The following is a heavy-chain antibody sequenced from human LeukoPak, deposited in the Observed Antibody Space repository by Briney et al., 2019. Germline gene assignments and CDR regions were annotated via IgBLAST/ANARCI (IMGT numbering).Heavy chain of an antibody. CDR3: ARASDCSGGSCYFLVDYYYYYMDV. CDR1: GGSISSSSYY. CDR2: IYYSGST. J-gene: IGHJ6*03. D-gene: IGHD2-15*01. Sequence: PSETLSLTCTVSGGSISSSSYYWGWIRQPPGKGLEWIGSIYYSGSTYYNPSLKSRVVISGDTSKNQFSLKLSSVSAADTAVYYCARASDCSGGSCYFLVDYYYYYMDVWGKGTTVIVSS. V-gene: IGHV4-39*07.